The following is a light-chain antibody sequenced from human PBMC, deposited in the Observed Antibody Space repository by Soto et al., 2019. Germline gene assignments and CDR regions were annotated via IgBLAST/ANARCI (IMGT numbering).Light chain of an antibody. CDR2: DVS. Sequence: QSALTQPASVSGSPGQSITISCTGTSSDVGGYNYVSWYQQHPGKAPKLMIYDVSNRPSGVSNRFSGSKSGNTASLTISGLQAEDDADYYCSSYTGSTTYVFGIGTKVTVL. J-gene: IGLJ1*01. CDR1: SSDVGGYNY. V-gene: IGLV2-14*01. CDR3: SSYTGSTTYV.